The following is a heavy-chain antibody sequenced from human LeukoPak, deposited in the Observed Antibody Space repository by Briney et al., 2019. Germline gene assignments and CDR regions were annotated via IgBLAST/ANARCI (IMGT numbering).Heavy chain of an antibody. CDR2: INPSGGST. V-gene: IGHV1-46*01. CDR3: ARAQMLGGYYDSSGYLDAFDI. J-gene: IGHJ3*02. D-gene: IGHD3-22*01. Sequence: ASVKVSCKASGYTFTSYYMHWVRQAPGQGLEWMGIINPSGGSTSYAQKFQGRVTMTRDTSTSTVYMELSSLRSEDTAVYYCARAQMLGGYYDSSGYLDAFDIWGQGTMVTASS. CDR1: GYTFTSYY.